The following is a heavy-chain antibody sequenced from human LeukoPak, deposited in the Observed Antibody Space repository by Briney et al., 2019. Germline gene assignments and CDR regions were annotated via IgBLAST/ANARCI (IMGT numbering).Heavy chain of an antibody. D-gene: IGHD6-6*01. J-gene: IGHJ4*02. CDR1: GGSFSGYY. V-gene: IGHV4-34*01. CDR2: IDHSGST. Sequence: SETLSLTCAVYGGSFSGYYWSWIREPPGKGLEWIGEIDHSGSTNYNLSLKSRVTISVDTSKNQFSLKLSSVTAADTAVYYCAGNIAARLDYWGQGTLVSVSS. CDR3: AGNIAARLDY.